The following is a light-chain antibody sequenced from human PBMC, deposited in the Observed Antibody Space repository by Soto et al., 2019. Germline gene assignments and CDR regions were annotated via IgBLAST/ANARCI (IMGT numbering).Light chain of an antibody. J-gene: IGLJ1*01. CDR3: GSYTGSIYV. CDR1: SSDVGGYKF. CDR2: EVS. V-gene: IGLV2-14*01. Sequence: QSALTQPASVSGSPGQSITISCTGTSSDVGGYKFVSWYQQHPGKAPKLMIYEVSNRLSGVSSRFSGSKSGNTASLTISGLQAEDEADYYCGSYTGSIYVFGPGTKVTVL.